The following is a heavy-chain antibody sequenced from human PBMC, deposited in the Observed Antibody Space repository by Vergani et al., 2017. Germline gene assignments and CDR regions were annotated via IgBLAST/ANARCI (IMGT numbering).Heavy chain of an antibody. CDR3: ARPGSSVYYYGMDV. J-gene: IGHJ6*02. CDR2: IYYSGST. Sequence: QVQLQESGPGLVKPSETLSLTCTVSGGSISSYYWGWIRQPPGKGLEWIGSIYYSGSTYYNPSLKSRVTISVDTSKNQFSLKLSSVTAADTAVYYCARPGSSVYYYGMDVWGQGTTVTVSS. V-gene: IGHV4-39*01. D-gene: IGHD1-26*01. CDR1: GGSISSYY.